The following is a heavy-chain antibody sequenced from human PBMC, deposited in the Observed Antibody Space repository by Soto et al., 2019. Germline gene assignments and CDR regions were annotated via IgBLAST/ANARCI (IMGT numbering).Heavy chain of an antibody. CDR3: ARLYTGYEAFDY. V-gene: IGHV4-30-4*01. CDR1: GGSINSGDYY. D-gene: IGHD5-12*01. Sequence: SETLSVTCSVSGGSINSGDYYWSWIRHSPGKGLEWIGYIYYSGSTYYNPSLKSRSTISIDTSKNQFFLDVDSVTAADTAVYYCARLYTGYEAFDYWGQGTLVTVSS. CDR2: IYYSGST. J-gene: IGHJ4*02.